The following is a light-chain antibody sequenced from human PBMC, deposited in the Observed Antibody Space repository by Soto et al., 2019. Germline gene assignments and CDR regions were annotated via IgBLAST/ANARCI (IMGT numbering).Light chain of an antibody. Sequence: QSVLTQPPSASGSPGQSVTISCTGTSSDVGGYNYVSWYQQHPGKAPKLMIYEVSKRPSGVPDCFSGSKSGNTASLTVSGLQAEDEADYYCSSYAGSNSYVVFGGGTKLTVL. CDR1: SSDVGGYNY. J-gene: IGLJ2*01. V-gene: IGLV2-8*01. CDR2: EVS. CDR3: SSYAGSNSYVV.